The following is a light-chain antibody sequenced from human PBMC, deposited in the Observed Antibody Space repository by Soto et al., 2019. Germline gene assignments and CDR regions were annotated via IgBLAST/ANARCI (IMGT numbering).Light chain of an antibody. CDR1: QSLSSTY. J-gene: IGKJ4*01. CDR3: QQYSNSPPT. CDR2: GAS. Sequence: EIVLTQSPATLSLSPGERATLSCRASQSLSSTYLAWYQQKPGQAPRLLIYGASSRATGIPDRFIGSGSATDFTLTISRLEPEDFAVYHCQQYSNSPPTFGGGTKVEI. V-gene: IGKV3-20*01.